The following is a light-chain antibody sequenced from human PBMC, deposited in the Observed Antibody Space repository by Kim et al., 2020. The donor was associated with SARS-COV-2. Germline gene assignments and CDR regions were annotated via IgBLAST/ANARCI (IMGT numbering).Light chain of an antibody. J-gene: IGKJ2*03. CDR3: QQYNNWPPYS. Sequence: VSPGERATFSCRASQSVRRNVAWYQQKPGQAPRRLIYGGSTRATGIPAKFSGSGWGTEFTLTISSLQSDDSAVYYCQQYNNWPPYSFGQGTKLEI. V-gene: IGKV3D-15*01. CDR1: QSVRRN. CDR2: GGS.